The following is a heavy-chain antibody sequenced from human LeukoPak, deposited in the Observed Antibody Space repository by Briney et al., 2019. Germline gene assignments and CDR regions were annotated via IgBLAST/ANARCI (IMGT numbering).Heavy chain of an antibody. Sequence: GGSLRLSCAASGFTFSSYAMSWVRQAPGKGLEWVSAIGGGGVTTFYADSVKGRFTISRDNSKNTLYLQMNSLRAEDTAVYYCAKVTTEIPLAVVAPAGLDYWGQGTLVTVSS. CDR3: AKVTTEIPLAVVAPAGLDY. D-gene: IGHD2-2*01. J-gene: IGHJ4*02. V-gene: IGHV3-23*01. CDR1: GFTFSSYA. CDR2: IGGGGVTT.